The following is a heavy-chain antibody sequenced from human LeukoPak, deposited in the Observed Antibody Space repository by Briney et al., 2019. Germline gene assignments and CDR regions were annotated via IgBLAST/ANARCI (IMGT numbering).Heavy chain of an antibody. CDR2: IIPIFGTA. CDR3: ASSSGYSSSWYLV. D-gene: IGHD6-13*01. Sequence: GASVKVPCKASGGTFSSYAISWVRQAPGQGLEWMGGIIPIFGTANYAQKFQGRVTITTDESTSTAYMELSSLRSEDTAVYYCASSSGYSSSWYLVWGQGTLSPSPQ. J-gene: IGHJ4*02. CDR1: GGTFSSYA. V-gene: IGHV1-69*05.